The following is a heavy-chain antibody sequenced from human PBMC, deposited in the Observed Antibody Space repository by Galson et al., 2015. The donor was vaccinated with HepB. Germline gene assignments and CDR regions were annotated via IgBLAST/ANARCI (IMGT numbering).Heavy chain of an antibody. J-gene: IGHJ4*02. CDR3: AKATRESSGQFFDY. V-gene: IGHV3-23*05. CDR1: GFTFSNYA. D-gene: IGHD6-19*01. CDR2: IGGNGNNK. Sequence: SLRLSCAASGFTFSNYAMTWARQAPGKGLEWVSTIGGNGNNKFYAESVKGRFTISRDNFKNTLYLQMNSLRAEDTALYYCAKATRESSGQFFDYWGQGTLVTVSS.